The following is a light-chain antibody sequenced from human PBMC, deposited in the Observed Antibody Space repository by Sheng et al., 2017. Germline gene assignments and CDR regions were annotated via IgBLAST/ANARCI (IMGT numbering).Light chain of an antibody. J-gene: IGLJ1*01. CDR3: QSYDSSLSGHYV. V-gene: IGLV1-40*01. CDR2: GND. Sequence: QSVLTQPPSVSGAPGQRVTISCTGSSSNIGAGYAVHWYQQLPGTAPKLLIYGNDNRPSGVPDRFSGSKSGTSASLAITGLQADDEADYYCQSYDSSLSGHYVFGTGTKVTVL. CDR1: SSNIGAGYA.